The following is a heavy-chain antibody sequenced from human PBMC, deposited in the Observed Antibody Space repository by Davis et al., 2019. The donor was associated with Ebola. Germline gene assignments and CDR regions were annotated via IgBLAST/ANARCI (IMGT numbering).Heavy chain of an antibody. V-gene: IGHV3-49*03. Sequence: PGGSLRLSCTASGFTFGDYAMSWFRQAPGKGLEWVGFIRSKAYGGTTEYAASVKGRFTISRDDSKSIAYLQMNSLKTEDTAVYYCTRRRGHGFLEWLLSFDYWGQGTLVTVSS. J-gene: IGHJ4*02. CDR3: TRRRGHGFLEWLLSFDY. D-gene: IGHD3-3*01. CDR1: GFTFGDYA. CDR2: IRSKAYGGTT.